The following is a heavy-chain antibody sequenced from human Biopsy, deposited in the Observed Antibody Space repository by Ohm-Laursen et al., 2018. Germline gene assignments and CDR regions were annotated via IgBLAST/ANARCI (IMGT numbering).Heavy chain of an antibody. V-gene: IGHV4-61*05. CDR3: ARGDYLDSNGYFWFDP. Sequence: SETLSLTCTVSGGSISSNNYYWGWIRQSPGRGLEWIAYIYYSGSTDYNPSLKSRVTISLDTSKNQFSLKLNSVTAADTAVYYCARGDYLDSNGYFWFDPWGQGTLVTVS. J-gene: IGHJ5*02. CDR2: IYYSGST. D-gene: IGHD3-22*01. CDR1: GGSISSNNYY.